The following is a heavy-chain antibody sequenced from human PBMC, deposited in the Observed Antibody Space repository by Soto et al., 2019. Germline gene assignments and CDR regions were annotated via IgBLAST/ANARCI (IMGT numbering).Heavy chain of an antibody. Sequence: SETLSLTCAVYGGSFSGYYWSWVRQPPGKGLEWIGEINHSGSTKYNPSLKSRFTMSVDTSRNQFSLKLTSVTAADTAVYYCARPSRFESWGQGTLSPSPQ. CDR1: GGSFSGYY. CDR2: INHSGST. V-gene: IGHV4-34*01. CDR3: ARPSRFES. D-gene: IGHD3-16*01. J-gene: IGHJ4*02.